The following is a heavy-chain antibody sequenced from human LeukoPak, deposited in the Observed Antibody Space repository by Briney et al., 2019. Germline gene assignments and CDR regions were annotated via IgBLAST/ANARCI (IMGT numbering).Heavy chain of an antibody. Sequence: PGGSLRLSCAASGFAFSSDWMLWVRQAPGKGLVWVSRINSDGSSTTYADSVKGRFTISRDNAKNTLYLQMNSLRAEDTALYYCASRWWYFDLWGRGTLVTVSS. J-gene: IGHJ2*01. V-gene: IGHV3-74*03. CDR2: INSDGSST. CDR1: GFAFSSDW. D-gene: IGHD6-13*01. CDR3: ASRWWYFDL.